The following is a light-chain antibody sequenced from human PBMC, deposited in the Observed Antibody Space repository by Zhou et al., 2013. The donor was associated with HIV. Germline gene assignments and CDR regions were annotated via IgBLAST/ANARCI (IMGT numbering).Light chain of an antibody. J-gene: IGKJ5*01. V-gene: IGKV3-11*01. Sequence: EIVLTQSPATLSLSPGERAILSCRASQSVSSYLAWYQQKPGQAPRLFIYDASNRATGIPARFSGSGSGTDFTLTISSLEPEDFAVYYCQQRSNWPPTFGQGTRLESK. CDR2: DAS. CDR3: QQRSNWPPT. CDR1: QSVSSY.